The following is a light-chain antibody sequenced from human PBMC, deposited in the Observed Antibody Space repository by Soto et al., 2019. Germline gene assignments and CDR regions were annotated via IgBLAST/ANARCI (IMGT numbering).Light chain of an antibody. Sequence: EIVLTQSPGTLSLSPGERATLSCRASQSVSNNYLAWYQQKSGQAPRLLIYGASNRATGIPDRFSGSGSGTDFTLTISRLEPEDFAMYYCLHHGSSLWTFGQGTKVDIK. CDR1: QSVSNNY. CDR3: LHHGSSLWT. J-gene: IGKJ1*01. CDR2: GAS. V-gene: IGKV3-20*01.